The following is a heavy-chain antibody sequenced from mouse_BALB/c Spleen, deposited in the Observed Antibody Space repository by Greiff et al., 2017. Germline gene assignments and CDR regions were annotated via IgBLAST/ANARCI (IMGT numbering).Heavy chain of an antibody. CDR2: IRNKANGYTT. Sequence: EVQGVESGGGLVQPGGSLRLSCATSGFTFTDYYMSWVRQPPGKALEWLGFIRNKANGYTTEYSASVKGRFTISRDNSQSILYLQMNTLRAEDSATYYCARDLVATDYWGQGTTLTVSS. V-gene: IGHV7-3*02. D-gene: IGHD1-1*01. J-gene: IGHJ2*01. CDR1: GFTFTDYY. CDR3: ARDLVATDY.